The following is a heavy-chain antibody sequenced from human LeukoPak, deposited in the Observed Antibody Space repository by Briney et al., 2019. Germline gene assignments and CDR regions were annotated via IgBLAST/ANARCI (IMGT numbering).Heavy chain of an antibody. CDR1: GGSISSGGYY. D-gene: IGHD5-24*01. CDR3: ARGDGYNGELFDY. Sequence: PSETLSLTCTVSGGSISSGGYYWSWIRQPPGTGLEWIGYIYHSGSTYYNPSLKSRVTISVDRSKNQFSLKLSSVTAADTAVYYCARGDGYNGELFDYWGQGTLVTVSS. CDR2: IYHSGST. J-gene: IGHJ4*02. V-gene: IGHV4-30-2*01.